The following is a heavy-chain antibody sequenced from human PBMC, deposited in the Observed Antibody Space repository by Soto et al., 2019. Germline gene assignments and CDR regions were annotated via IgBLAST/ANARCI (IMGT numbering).Heavy chain of an antibody. D-gene: IGHD3-10*01. V-gene: IGHV1-58*01. CDR1: GFTFTSSA. Sequence: GASVKVSCKASGFTFTSSAVQWVRQARGQRLEWIGWIVVGSGNTNYAQKFQERVTITRDMSTSTAYMELSSLRSEDTAVYYCAAVAGQRGVWFWFDPWGQGTLVTVSS. J-gene: IGHJ5*02. CDR3: AAVAGQRGVWFWFDP. CDR2: IVVGSGNT.